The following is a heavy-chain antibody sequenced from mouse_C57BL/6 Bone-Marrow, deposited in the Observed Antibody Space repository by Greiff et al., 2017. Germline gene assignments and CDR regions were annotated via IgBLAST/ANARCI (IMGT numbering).Heavy chain of an antibody. CDR2: INPSNGGT. Sequence: QVQLQQPGTELVKPGASVKLSCQASGYTFNSYWMHWVKQRHGQGLEWIGNINPSNGGTNYNEKFKSKATLTGDKSSSTAYMQRSSLTSEDSAVYYCARCGLLAFMDYWGQGTSVTVSS. J-gene: IGHJ4*01. CDR1: GYTFNSYW. CDR3: ARCGLLAFMDY. D-gene: IGHD2-3*01. V-gene: IGHV1-53*01.